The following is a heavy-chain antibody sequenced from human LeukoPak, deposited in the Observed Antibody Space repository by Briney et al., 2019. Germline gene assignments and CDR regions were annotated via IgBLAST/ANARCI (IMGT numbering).Heavy chain of an antibody. CDR1: GFTFSSYW. J-gene: IGHJ4*02. CDR3: ATGRSCTTCYLPDY. D-gene: IGHD2-2*01. Sequence: PGGSLRLSCAASGFTFSSYWMSWVRQAPGKGLGWVANINQDGGEKYYVDSVKGRFTISRDNAKNSLYLQMNSLRAEDTAVYHCATGRSCTTCYLPDYWGQGTLVTVSS. V-gene: IGHV3-7*01. CDR2: INQDGGEK.